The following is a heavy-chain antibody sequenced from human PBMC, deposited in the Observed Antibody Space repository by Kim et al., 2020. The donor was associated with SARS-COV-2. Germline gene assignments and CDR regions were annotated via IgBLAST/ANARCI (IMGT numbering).Heavy chain of an antibody. Sequence: SETLSLTCAVSGGSITDHDWWSWARQAPGKGLVWIGEIHHSGATNYNPSLKSRVTISVDNSKSQFSLEDTSVTAADTAVYYCTRNGYYTLDFWGQGTLVT. V-gene: IGHV4-4*02. CDR1: GGSITDHDW. CDR3: TRNGYYTLDF. J-gene: IGHJ4*02. CDR2: IHHSGAT. D-gene: IGHD3-3*01.